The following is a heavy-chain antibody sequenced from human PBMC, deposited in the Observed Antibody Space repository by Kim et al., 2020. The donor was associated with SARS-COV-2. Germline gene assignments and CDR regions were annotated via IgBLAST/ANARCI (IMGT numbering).Heavy chain of an antibody. D-gene: IGHD2-15*01. Sequence: GGSLRLSCAASGFTFSSYWMHWVRQAPGKGLVWVSRINSDGSSTSDADSVKGRFTITRDNAKNTLYLQMNSLRAEDTAVYYCARDFGMVVVVVAHSWGQGALATVSS. V-gene: IGHV3-74*01. J-gene: IGHJ4*02. CDR2: INSDGSST. CDR3: ARDFGMVVVVVAHS. CDR1: GFTFSSYW.